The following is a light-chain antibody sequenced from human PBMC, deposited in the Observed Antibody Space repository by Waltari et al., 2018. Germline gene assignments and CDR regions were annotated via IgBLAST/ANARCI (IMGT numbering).Light chain of an antibody. J-gene: IGLJ3*02. CDR3: ETGGHGTWV. CDR2: VNSEGVH. V-gene: IGLV4-69*01. Sequence: QHPRKGPRDLMKVNSEGVHRKGDDIPDRFSGSSSGAGRYLTISSLQSEDEADYYCETGGHGTWVFGGGTKLTVL.